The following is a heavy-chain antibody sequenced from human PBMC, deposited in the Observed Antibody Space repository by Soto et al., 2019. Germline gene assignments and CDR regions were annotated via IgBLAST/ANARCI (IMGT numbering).Heavy chain of an antibody. V-gene: IGHV3-33*01. J-gene: IGHJ4*02. CDR1: GFTFSNYG. Sequence: QVQLEESGGGVVQPGRSLRLSCAASGFTFSNYGMHWVRQAPGKGLEWVAVIWYDGSNKYYADSVKGRFTISRDNSKNTLYLQMDSLRAEDTAVYYCARAAAGNSPFDYWGQGTLVTVSS. CDR2: IWYDGSNK. CDR3: ARAAAGNSPFDY. D-gene: IGHD6-13*01.